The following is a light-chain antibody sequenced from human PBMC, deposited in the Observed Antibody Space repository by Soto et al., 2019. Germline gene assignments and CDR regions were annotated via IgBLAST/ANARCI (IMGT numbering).Light chain of an antibody. Sequence: IQMTQSPSTLSASVGDRVTITCRASQSISSWLAWYQQKPGKASKLLIYKASSLESGVPSRFSGSGSGTEFTLTISSLQPDDFATYYCQQYSSYWTFGQGTKVDIK. J-gene: IGKJ1*01. CDR2: KAS. CDR3: QQYSSYWT. CDR1: QSISSW. V-gene: IGKV1-5*03.